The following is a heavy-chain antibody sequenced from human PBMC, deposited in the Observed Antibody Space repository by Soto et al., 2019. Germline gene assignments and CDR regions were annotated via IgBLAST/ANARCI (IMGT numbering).Heavy chain of an antibody. Sequence: RGESLKISCKGSGYSFTSYWIGWVRQMPGKGLEWMGIIYPGDSDTRYSPSFQGQVTISADKSISTAYLQWSSLKASDTAMYYCARLPMVRGVTWYFDYWGQGTLVTVSS. J-gene: IGHJ4*02. CDR3: ARLPMVRGVTWYFDY. CDR1: GYSFTSYW. V-gene: IGHV5-51*01. CDR2: IYPGDSDT. D-gene: IGHD3-10*01.